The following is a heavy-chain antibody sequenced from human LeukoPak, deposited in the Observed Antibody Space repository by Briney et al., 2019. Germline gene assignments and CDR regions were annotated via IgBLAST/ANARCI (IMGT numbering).Heavy chain of an antibody. D-gene: IGHD1-26*01. V-gene: IGHV3-30*04. Sequence: PGGSLRLSCAASGFTFSNYAMHWVRQAPGKGLEGVAVISYDGSNQYYADSVKGRFTISRDNSKNTLYLQMNSLKASDTAMYYCAIRYSGSYNDYWGQGTLVTVSS. CDR2: ISYDGSNQ. J-gene: IGHJ4*02. CDR1: GFTFSNYA. CDR3: AIRYSGSYNDY.